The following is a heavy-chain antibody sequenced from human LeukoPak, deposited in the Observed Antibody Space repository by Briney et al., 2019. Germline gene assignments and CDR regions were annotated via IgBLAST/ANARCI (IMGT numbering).Heavy chain of an antibody. D-gene: IGHD1-26*01. CDR1: GGSFSGYY. V-gene: IGHV4-34*01. Sequence: SETLSLTCAVSGGSFSGYYWSWIRQPPGKGLEWIGEINHSGSTNYNPSLKSRVTISVDTSKNQFSLKLSSVTAADTAVYYCARGIIVGATGGGYWGQGTLVTVSS. CDR3: ARGIIVGATGGGY. CDR2: INHSGST. J-gene: IGHJ4*02.